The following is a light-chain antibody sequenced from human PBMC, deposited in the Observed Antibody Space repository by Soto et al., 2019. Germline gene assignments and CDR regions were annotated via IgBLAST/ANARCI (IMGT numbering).Light chain of an antibody. Sequence: EIVLTQSPGTLSLSPGERATLSCRASQTLSSSNYLAWYQQKPGQAPRLLIYAASSRATGIPDRFSGSGSGTDFTLTISRLEAEDFAVYYCHQYGSSPRTFGQGTKVEIK. CDR3: HQYGSSPRT. J-gene: IGKJ1*01. CDR1: QTLSSSNY. V-gene: IGKV3-20*01. CDR2: AAS.